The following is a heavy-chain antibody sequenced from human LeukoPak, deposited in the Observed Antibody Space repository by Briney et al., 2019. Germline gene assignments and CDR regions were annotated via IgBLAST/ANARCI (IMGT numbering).Heavy chain of an antibody. V-gene: IGHV3-30*14. CDR3: ASGATVDHFDC. CDR2: ISYDGSNK. D-gene: IGHD5-12*01. Sequence: GGSLRLSCAASGFTFSSYAMHWVRQAPGKGLEWVAVISYDGSNKYYADSVKGRFTISRDNSKNTLYLQMNSLRAEDTAVYYCASGATVDHFDCWGQGTLVTVSS. J-gene: IGHJ4*02. CDR1: GFTFSSYA.